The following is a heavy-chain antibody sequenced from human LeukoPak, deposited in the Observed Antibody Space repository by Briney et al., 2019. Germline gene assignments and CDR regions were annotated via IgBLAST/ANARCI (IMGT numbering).Heavy chain of an antibody. D-gene: IGHD2-2*02. CDR1: GYTFTSYG. CDR2: ISAYNGNT. V-gene: IGHV1-18*01. CDR3: ARDQSEKINPGYCSSTSCYTGDEYFQH. J-gene: IGHJ1*01. Sequence: GASVKVSCKASGYTFTSYGISWVRQAPGQGLEWMGWISAYNGNTNYAQKFQGRVTMTRDTSISTAYMELSRLRSDDTAVYYCARDQSEKINPGYCSSTSCYTGDEYFQHWGQGTLVTVSS.